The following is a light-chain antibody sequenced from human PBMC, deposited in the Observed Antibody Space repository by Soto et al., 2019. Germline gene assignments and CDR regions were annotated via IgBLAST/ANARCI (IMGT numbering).Light chain of an antibody. CDR1: QSVSSSY. J-gene: IGKJ3*01. Sequence: EIVLTQSPGTLSLSPGERATLSCRASQSVSSSYLAWYQQKPGQAPRLLIYGASSRATGIRDRFSGSGSGTDFTLTISRLEPEDFAVYYCQQYGSSPPSFTFGPGTKVDIK. CDR3: QQYGSSPPSFT. CDR2: GAS. V-gene: IGKV3-20*01.